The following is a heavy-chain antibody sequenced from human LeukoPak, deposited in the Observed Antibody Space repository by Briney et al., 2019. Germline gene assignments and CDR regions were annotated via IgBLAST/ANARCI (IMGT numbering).Heavy chain of an antibody. D-gene: IGHD2-2*02. J-gene: IGHJ4*02. CDR1: GFTFSSYV. CDR2: ISGTGGST. Sequence: GGSLRLSCAASGFTFSSYVMSWVRQAPGKGLEWVSAISGTGGSTYYTDSVKGRFAISRDNAKNSLYLQMNSLRAEDTAVYYCARGRWCSSTSCYTPSEFDFDYWGQGTLVTVSS. V-gene: IGHV3-23*01. CDR3: ARGRWCSSTSCYTPSEFDFDY.